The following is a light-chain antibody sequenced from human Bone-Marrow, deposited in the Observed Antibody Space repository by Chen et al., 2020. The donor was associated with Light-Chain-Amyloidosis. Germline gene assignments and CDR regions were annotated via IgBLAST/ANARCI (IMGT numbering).Light chain of an antibody. Sequence: QSALTQPASVSGSPGQSITISCTGTSSDVGGENHVSWYQQHPDKAPKLMIYEVTNRPSWVPAGFAGSKTDNTASLTISGLQTEDEADYFCSTYTITNTLVFGSGTRVTGL. CDR2: EVT. CDR1: SSDVGGENH. V-gene: IGLV2-14*01. CDR3: STYTITNTLV. J-gene: IGLJ1*01.